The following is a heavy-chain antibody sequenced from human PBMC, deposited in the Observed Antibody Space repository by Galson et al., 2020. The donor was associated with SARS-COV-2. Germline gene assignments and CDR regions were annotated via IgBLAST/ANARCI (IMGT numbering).Heavy chain of an antibody. D-gene: IGHD3-22*01. Sequence: SQASETLSLTCAVYGGSFSGYYWGWVRQPPGKGLEWIGEINPTGSNSYTPSLTSRVTISKDTSKNQFSLRLRSVTAADTSIYFCARGSRDVSMILMIATSASYYFDFWGQGSLVTVSS. CDR2: INPTGSN. J-gene: IGHJ4*02. V-gene: IGHV4-34*01. CDR3: ARGSRDVSMILMIATSASYYFDF. CDR1: GGSFSGYY.